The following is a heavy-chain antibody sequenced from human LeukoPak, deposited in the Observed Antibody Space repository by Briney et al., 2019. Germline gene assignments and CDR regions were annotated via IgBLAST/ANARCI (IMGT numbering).Heavy chain of an antibody. Sequence: GGSLRLSCVASGFTFSSYAMHWVRQAPGKGLEGVAVIAFDGSNALYADSVKGRFTISRDISKSTLYLEMNSLKAEDSAIYYCSRGRYGDYSRSGYYYGMDVWGQGTTVTVSS. CDR2: IAFDGSNA. V-gene: IGHV3-30-3*01. CDR3: SRGRYGDYSRSGYYYGMDV. CDR1: GFTFSSYA. D-gene: IGHD4-17*01. J-gene: IGHJ6*02.